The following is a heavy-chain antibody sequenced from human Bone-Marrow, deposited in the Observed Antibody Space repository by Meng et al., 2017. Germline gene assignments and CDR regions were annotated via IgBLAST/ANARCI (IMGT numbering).Heavy chain of an antibody. CDR3: ARAGVTIFGVVIPRNWDYYYYGMDV. CDR1: GGSFSGYY. D-gene: IGHD3-3*01. CDR2: INHSGST. J-gene: IGHJ6*02. V-gene: IGHV4-34*01. Sequence: GPLRLSCAVYGGSFSGYYWSWIRQPPGKGLEWIGEINHSGSTNYNPSLKSRVTISVDTSKNQFSLKLSSVTAADTAVYYCARAGVTIFGVVIPRNWDYYYYGMDVWGQGTTVTVSS.